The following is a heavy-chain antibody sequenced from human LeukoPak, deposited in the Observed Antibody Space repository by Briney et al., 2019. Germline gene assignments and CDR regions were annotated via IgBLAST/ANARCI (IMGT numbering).Heavy chain of an antibody. D-gene: IGHD3-10*01. V-gene: IGHV1-69*01. J-gene: IGHJ4*02. CDR2: IIPIFGTA. CDR1: GGTFSSYA. CDR3: ARAPRFYYYGSGSYPYYFDY. Sequence: SVKVSCKASGGTFSSYAISWVRQAPGQGLEWMGGIIPIFGTANYAQKFQGRVTITADESTSTAYMELSSLRSEDTAVYYCARAPRFYYYGSGSYPYYFDYWGQGTLVTVSS.